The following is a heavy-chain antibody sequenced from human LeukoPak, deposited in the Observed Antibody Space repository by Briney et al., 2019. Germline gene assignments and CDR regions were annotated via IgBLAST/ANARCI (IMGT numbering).Heavy chain of an antibody. D-gene: IGHD2-15*01. CDR3: ARQGYPGNYYYYGMDV. Sequence: PSGTLSLTCAVSGGSISSSNWWSWVRQPPGKGLEWIGEIYHSGSTNYNPSLKSRVTISVDKSKNQFSLKLSSVTAADTAVYYCARQGYPGNYYYYGMDVWGQGTTVTVSS. V-gene: IGHV4-4*02. J-gene: IGHJ6*02. CDR2: IYHSGST. CDR1: GGSISSSNW.